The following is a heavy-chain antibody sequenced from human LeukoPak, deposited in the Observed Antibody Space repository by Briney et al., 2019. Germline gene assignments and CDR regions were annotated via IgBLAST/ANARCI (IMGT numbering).Heavy chain of an antibody. Sequence: PSQTLSLTCTVSGGSISSGGYYWSWIRQHPGKGLEWIGYIYYSGSTCYNPSLKSRVTISVDTSKNQFSLKLSSVTAADTAVYYCARDYGRQTTVVTPTWGQGTLVTVSS. CDR1: GGSISSGGYY. V-gene: IGHV4-31*03. D-gene: IGHD4-23*01. CDR3: ARDYGRQTTVVTPT. CDR2: IYYSGST. J-gene: IGHJ5*02.